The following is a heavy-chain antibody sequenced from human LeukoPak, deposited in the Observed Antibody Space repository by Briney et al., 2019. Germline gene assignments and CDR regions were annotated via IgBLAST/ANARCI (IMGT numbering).Heavy chain of an antibody. J-gene: IGHJ3*02. CDR3: ARKSRRFTMIVVVISDNAFDI. Sequence: ASVKVSCKASGYTFTGYYMHWVRQAPGQGLEWMGWINPNSGGTNYAQKFQGRVTMTRDTSISTAYMELSRLRSDDTAVYYCARKSRRFTMIVVVISDNAFDIWGQGTMVTVSS. CDR2: INPNSGGT. CDR1: GYTFTGYY. V-gene: IGHV1-2*02. D-gene: IGHD3-22*01.